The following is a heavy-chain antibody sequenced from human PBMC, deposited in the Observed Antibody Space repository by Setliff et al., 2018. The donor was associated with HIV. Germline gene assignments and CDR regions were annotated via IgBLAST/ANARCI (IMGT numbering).Heavy chain of an antibody. Sequence: PGGSLRLSCAASGFTFSSYWMSWVRQAPGKGLEWVANIKKDGSEIYYVDSVRGRFTVSRDNARNSLYLQMNSLRAEDTAIYYCARIYRSSWPFDACDIWGQGTMVNVSS. D-gene: IGHD6-6*01. CDR3: ARIYRSSWPFDACDI. V-gene: IGHV3-7*03. J-gene: IGHJ3*02. CDR2: IKKDGSEI. CDR1: GFTFSSYW.